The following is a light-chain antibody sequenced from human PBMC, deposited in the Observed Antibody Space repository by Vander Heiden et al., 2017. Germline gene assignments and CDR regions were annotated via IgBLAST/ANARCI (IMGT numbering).Light chain of an antibody. CDR1: SSDVGGYNY. V-gene: IGLV2-14*01. J-gene: IGLJ2*01. CDR2: EVS. CDR3: SSYTSSRTLA. Sequence: QSALTQPASVSGSPGQSITISCTGTSSDVGGYNYVSWYQQHPGKAPKLMSYEVSNRPSGVSNRCSGSKSGNNAYLNISGLQAEDDAYYYCSSYTSSRTLAFGGGTKLTVL.